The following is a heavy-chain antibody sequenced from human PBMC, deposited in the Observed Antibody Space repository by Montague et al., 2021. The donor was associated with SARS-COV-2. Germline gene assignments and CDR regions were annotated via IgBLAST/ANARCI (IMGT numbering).Heavy chain of an antibody. Sequence: SETLSLTCAVYGGSFSGYYWSWIRQPPGKGLEWIGSIYYTGNTYXXPSHKSRVTISVVTSKNHFTLKLSSVTAAETAVYYCARLKRYFDSSGSPSAFDFWGQGTKVTVSS. CDR3: ARLKRYFDSSGSPSAFDF. CDR1: GGSFSGYY. CDR2: IYYTGNT. V-gene: IGHV4-34*01. D-gene: IGHD3-22*01. J-gene: IGHJ3*01.